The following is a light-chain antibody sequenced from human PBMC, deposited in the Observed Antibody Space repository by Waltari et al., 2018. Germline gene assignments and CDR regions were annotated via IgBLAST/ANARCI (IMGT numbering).Light chain of an antibody. V-gene: IGKV1-6*02. J-gene: IGKJ1*01. CDR3: LQDYNYPQT. CDR2: DAL. CDR1: QGISND. Sequence: AIQMTQSPSSLSASVGDTVTITCRASQGISNDLGWYQQKPGRAPRLLIYDALRVQNGVQSRFRGSVSGTEFTLTISSLQPEDFATYYCLQDYNYPQTFGQGTKVEIK.